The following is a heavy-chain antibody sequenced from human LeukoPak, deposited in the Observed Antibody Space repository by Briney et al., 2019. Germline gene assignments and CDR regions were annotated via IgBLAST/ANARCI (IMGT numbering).Heavy chain of an antibody. CDR2: IYTSGST. Sequence: SETLSLTCTVSGGSISSGSYYWSWIRQPAGKGLEWIGRIYTSGSTNYNPSLKSRVTISVDTSKNQFSLKLSSVTAADTAVYYCAGDSGSYYNDAFDIWGQGTMVTVSS. J-gene: IGHJ3*02. CDR3: AGDSGSYYNDAFDI. D-gene: IGHD1-26*01. V-gene: IGHV4-61*02. CDR1: GGSISSGSYY.